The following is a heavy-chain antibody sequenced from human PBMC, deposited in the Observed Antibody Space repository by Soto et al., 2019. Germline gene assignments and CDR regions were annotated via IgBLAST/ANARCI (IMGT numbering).Heavy chain of an antibody. V-gene: IGHV4-30-4*01. CDR3: ARDLRYYGSGTSGMDL. D-gene: IGHD3-10*01. J-gene: IGHJ6*02. Sequence: SETLSLTCTVSGGSISSGDYYWRWIRQPPGKGLEWIGYIYYSGSTYYNPSLKSRVTISVDTSKNQFSLKLSSVTAADTAVYYCARDLRYYGSGTSGMDLWGQGTTVTVSS. CDR1: GGSISSGDYY. CDR2: IYYSGST.